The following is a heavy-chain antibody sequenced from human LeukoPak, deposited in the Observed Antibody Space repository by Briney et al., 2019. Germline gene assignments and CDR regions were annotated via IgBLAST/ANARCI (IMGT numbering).Heavy chain of an antibody. J-gene: IGHJ4*02. CDR3: AAGWSGPLGFDY. D-gene: IGHD2-15*01. V-gene: IGHV1-69*05. Sequence: SVKVSCKASGYTFATYAVHWVRQAPGQGLEWMGGIIPIFGTANYAQKFQGRVTITTDESTSTAYMELSSLRSEDTAVYYCAAGWSGPLGFDYWGQGTLVTVSS. CDR1: GYTFATYA. CDR2: IIPIFGTA.